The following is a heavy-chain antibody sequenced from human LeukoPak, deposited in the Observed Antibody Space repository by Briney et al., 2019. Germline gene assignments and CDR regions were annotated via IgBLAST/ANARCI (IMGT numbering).Heavy chain of an antibody. J-gene: IGHJ3*02. Sequence: PGGSLRLSCAASGFTFSTYWMHWVRQAPGKGLVWVSRINTDGSDISYADSVRGRFTISRDNARNTLYLQMNSLRADDTAVYYCAKKAYDSSGYPQDAFDIWGQGTMVTVSS. CDR3: AKKAYDSSGYPQDAFDI. V-gene: IGHV3-74*03. CDR2: INTDGSDI. CDR1: GFTFSTYW. D-gene: IGHD3-22*01.